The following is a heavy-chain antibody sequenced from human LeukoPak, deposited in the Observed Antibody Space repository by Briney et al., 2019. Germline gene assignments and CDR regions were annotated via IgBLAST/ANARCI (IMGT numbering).Heavy chain of an antibody. CDR1: GGSFSGYY. V-gene: IGHV4-34*01. CDR3: ARSRFLEYDAFDI. Sequence: SETLSLTCAVYGGSFSGYYWSWIRQPPGKGLEWIGEINHSGSTNYNPSLKSRVTISVDTSKNQFSLKLSSVTAADTAVYYCARSRFLEYDAFDIWGQGTMVTVSS. D-gene: IGHD3-3*01. J-gene: IGHJ3*02. CDR2: INHSGST.